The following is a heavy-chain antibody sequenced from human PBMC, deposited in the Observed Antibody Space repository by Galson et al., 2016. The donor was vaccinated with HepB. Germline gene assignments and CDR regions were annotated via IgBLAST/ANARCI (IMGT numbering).Heavy chain of an antibody. Sequence: SLRLSCAASGFTFRSYSMIWVRQAPGKGLEWVSYIGSSTSRIYYADSVKGRSTISRDNAKKSLSLQMSGLRAEDTAVYYCARDRSLDYWGQGTAVTVSS. D-gene: IGHD3-10*01. CDR1: GFTFRSYS. V-gene: IGHV3-48*04. J-gene: IGHJ4*02. CDR3: ARDRSLDY. CDR2: IGSSTSRI.